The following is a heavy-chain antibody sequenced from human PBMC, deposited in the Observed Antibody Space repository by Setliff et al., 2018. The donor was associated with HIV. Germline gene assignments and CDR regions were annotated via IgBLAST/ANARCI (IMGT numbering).Heavy chain of an antibody. CDR1: GGSFSGYY. CDR2: IIHSGGT. V-gene: IGHV4-34*01. CDR3: ARGGLGVVGAIDY. J-gene: IGHJ4*02. Sequence: KPSETLSLTCAVYGGSFSGYYWTWIRQPPGRGLEWIGEIIHSGGTNYNRSLKSRVTISVDTSKNQFSLNLGSVTAADTAVYYCARGGLGVVGAIDYWSQGTLVTVSS. D-gene: IGHD2-15*01.